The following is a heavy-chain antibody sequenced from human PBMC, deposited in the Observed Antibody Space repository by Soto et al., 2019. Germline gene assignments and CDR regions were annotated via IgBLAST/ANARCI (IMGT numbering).Heavy chain of an antibody. V-gene: IGHV4-59*01. CDR1: SGSIRTSY. D-gene: IGHD2-21*02. CDR2: IHNSGNT. Sequence: QVQLQESGPGLVKPSETLSLTCTVPSGSIRTSYWTWIRQFPGKRLEWIAHIHNSGNTNSNPSLKRRVTIAMDTSNNQISLRLTSVTAADTAMYYCARLQYTVVTPIDMWGQGTMVTVSS. J-gene: IGHJ3*02. CDR3: ARLQYTVVTPIDM.